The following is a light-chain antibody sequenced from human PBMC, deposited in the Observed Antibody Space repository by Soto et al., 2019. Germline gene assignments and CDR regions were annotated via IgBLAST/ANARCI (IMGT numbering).Light chain of an antibody. CDR1: QSINNW. Sequence: DIQMTQSPSTLSASVGDRVTITCRASQSINNWLAWYQQKPGKAPNLLIYDASRLKSGVPSRFSGSGSGTEFTRTLSSLQPDDFASYYCQHYHYYFGPGTKVDIK. CDR3: QHYHYY. V-gene: IGKV1-5*01. J-gene: IGKJ3*01. CDR2: DAS.